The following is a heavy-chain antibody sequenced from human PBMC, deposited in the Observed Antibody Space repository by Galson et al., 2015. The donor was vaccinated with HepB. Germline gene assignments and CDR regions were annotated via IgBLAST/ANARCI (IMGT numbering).Heavy chain of an antibody. CDR2: ISYDGSNK. J-gene: IGHJ4*02. D-gene: IGHD5-24*01. CDR3: AREMATNGGPFDY. Sequence: SLRLSCAASGFTFSSYAMHWVRQAPGKGLEWVAVISYDGSNKYYADSVKGRFTISRDNSKDTLYLQMNSLRAEDTAVFYCAREMATNGGPFDYWGQGTLVTVSS. V-gene: IGHV3-30-3*01. CDR1: GFTFSSYA.